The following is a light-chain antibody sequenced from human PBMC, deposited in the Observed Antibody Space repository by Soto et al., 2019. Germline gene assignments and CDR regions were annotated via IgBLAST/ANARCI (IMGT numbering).Light chain of an antibody. V-gene: IGKV1-12*01. Sequence: IHMTQSQSSVSESVGYTVTITCGASQDISTWLAWCPQKTGKAPKLVIYTASTLQSGVPSRFRGSGSGTDYTLTISSLQPEDVATYYCQQLNSYPIPCGQGTRLEIK. J-gene: IGKJ5*01. CDR1: QDISTW. CDR3: QQLNSYPIP. CDR2: TAS.